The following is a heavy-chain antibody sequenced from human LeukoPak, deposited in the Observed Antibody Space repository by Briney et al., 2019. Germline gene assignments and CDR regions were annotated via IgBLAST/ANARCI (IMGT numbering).Heavy chain of an antibody. CDR2: INPNSGGT. CDR1: GYTFTGYY. CDR3: ARSLGETPLTSFDY. Sequence: GASVEVSCKASGYTFTGYYMHWVRQAPGQGLEWMGWINPNSGGTNYAQKFQGRVTMTRDTSISTAYMELSRLRSDGTAVYYCARSLGETPLTSFDYWGQGTLVTVSS. V-gene: IGHV1-2*02. J-gene: IGHJ4*02. D-gene: IGHD3-10*01.